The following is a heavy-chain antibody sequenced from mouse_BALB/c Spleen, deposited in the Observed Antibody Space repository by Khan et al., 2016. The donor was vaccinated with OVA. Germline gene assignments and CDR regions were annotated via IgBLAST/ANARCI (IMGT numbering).Heavy chain of an antibody. V-gene: IGHV1-20*02. CDR1: GYSFTGYF. J-gene: IGHJ2*01. CDR2: INPHIGET. D-gene: IGHD1-1*01. Sequence: VQLKESGPELVRPGASVKISCKASGYSFTGYFMNWVMQSHGKSLEWIGRINPHIGETFYNQRFKDKATLTVDDSSNTAHMELRSLASEDSAVYYCTRIYRSDFDYWGQGTTLTVSS. CDR3: TRIYRSDFDY.